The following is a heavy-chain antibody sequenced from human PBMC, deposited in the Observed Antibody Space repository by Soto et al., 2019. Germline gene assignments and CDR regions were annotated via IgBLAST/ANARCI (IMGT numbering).Heavy chain of an antibody. Sequence: LRKAPGKGLEWVAVIWYDGSEKYYVDSMKGRIAISRDNAKNSLYLQVNSLRVEDTAMYYCARDDHCDTYDYLGQRTLVTVSS. D-gene: IGHD2-21*01. CDR2: IWYDGSEK. CDR3: ARDDHCDTYDY. V-gene: IGHV3-33*01. J-gene: IGHJ4*02.